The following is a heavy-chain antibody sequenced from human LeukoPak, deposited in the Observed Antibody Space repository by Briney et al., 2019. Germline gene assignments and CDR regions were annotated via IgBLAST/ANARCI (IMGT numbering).Heavy chain of an antibody. D-gene: IGHD5-24*01. J-gene: IGHJ4*02. V-gene: IGHV4-39*07. CDR3: ARDGEMATIENYFEY. CDR1: GGSISSSSYY. Sequence: SETLSLTCTVSGGSISSSSYYWGWIRQPPGKGLEWIGSIYYSGSTHYNPSLKSRVTISVDTSKNQFSLKRSSVTAADTAVYYCARDGEMATIENYFEYWGQGTLVPVSS. CDR2: IYYSGST.